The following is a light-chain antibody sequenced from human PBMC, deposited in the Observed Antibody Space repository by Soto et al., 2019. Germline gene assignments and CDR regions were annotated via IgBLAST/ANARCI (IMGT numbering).Light chain of an antibody. CDR2: NIS. CDR1: SSDVGGYNY. Sequence: QSALTQPASVSGSPGQSITISCTGTSSDVGGYNYVSWYQQHPGKAPKLMIYNISNRPAGVSNRCSGSKSGNTASLTISELQAADEAEYYCSSYTSSSNVVFGGGTKLTVL. J-gene: IGLJ2*01. V-gene: IGLV2-14*01. CDR3: SSYTSSSNVV.